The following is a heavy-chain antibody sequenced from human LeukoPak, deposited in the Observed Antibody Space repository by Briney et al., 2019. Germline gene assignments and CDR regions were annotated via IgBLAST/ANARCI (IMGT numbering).Heavy chain of an antibody. CDR3: AREQNYDYSNPFDY. V-gene: IGHV3-30*03. D-gene: IGHD4-11*01. CDR2: ISYDGSNK. CDR1: GFTFSSYG. J-gene: IGHJ4*02. Sequence: PGRSLRLSCAASGFTFSSYGMHWVRQAPGKGLEWVAVISYDGSNKYYADSVKGRFTISRDNSKNTLYLQMNSLRAEDTAVYYCAREQNYDYSNPFDYWGQGTLVTVSS.